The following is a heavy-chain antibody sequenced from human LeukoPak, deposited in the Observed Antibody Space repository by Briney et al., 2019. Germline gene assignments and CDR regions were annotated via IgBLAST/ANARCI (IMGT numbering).Heavy chain of an antibody. D-gene: IGHD1-14*01. CDR2: ISGSGGST. CDR3: ARDLSPRETRNPDAFDI. Sequence: GGSLRLSCAASGFTFSSYAMSWVRQAPGKGLEWVSGISGSGGSTYYADSVKGRFSISRDNSKNTLYLQMNSLRVEDTAVYYCARDLSPRETRNPDAFDIWGQGTMVTVSS. V-gene: IGHV3-23*01. J-gene: IGHJ3*02. CDR1: GFTFSSYA.